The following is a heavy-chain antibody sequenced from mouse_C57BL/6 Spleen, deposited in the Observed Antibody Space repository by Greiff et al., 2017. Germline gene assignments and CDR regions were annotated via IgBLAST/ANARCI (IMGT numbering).Heavy chain of an antibody. CDR3: ARSPTGLRPPYSFDY. CDR1: GFNIKNTY. Sequence: EVQLQQSVAELVRPGASVKLSCTASGFNIKNTYMHWVKQRPEQCLEWIGRIDPANGNTKYAPKFQGKATITADTSSNTAYLQLSSLTSEDTAIYYCARSPTGLRPPYSFDYWGQGTTLTVSS. CDR2: IDPANGNT. J-gene: IGHJ2*01. D-gene: IGHD2-4*01. V-gene: IGHV14-3*01.